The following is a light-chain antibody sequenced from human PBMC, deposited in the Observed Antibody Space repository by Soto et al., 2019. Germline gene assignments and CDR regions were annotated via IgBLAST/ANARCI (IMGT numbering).Light chain of an antibody. CDR3: QQYGSSLWT. V-gene: IGKV3-20*01. CDR2: DAS. Sequence: TQSPSTLSASVGDRVTITCRASQSVSSNLAWYQQKPGQAPRLLIYDASNRATGIPARFSGSGSGTDFTLTISRLEPEDFAVYYCQQYGSSLWTFGQGTKVDIK. CDR1: QSVSSN. J-gene: IGKJ1*01.